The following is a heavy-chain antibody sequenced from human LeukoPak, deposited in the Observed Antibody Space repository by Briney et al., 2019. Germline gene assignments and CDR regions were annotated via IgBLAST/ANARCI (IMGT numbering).Heavy chain of an antibody. Sequence: SETLSLTCTVSGASISSYYWSWIRQPPGKGMEWIGYIYYSGSTNYNPALKSRVTISEDTSKNQISLMLSSVSAADTAVYYCARYVRNSGTYYLDYWGQGILVTVSS. CDR3: ARYVRNSGTYYLDY. J-gene: IGHJ4*02. CDR1: GASISSYY. D-gene: IGHD1-26*01. V-gene: IGHV4-59*01. CDR2: IYYSGST.